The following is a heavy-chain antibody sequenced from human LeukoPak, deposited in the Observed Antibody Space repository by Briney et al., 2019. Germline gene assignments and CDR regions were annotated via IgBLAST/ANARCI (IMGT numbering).Heavy chain of an antibody. D-gene: IGHD3-10*01. J-gene: IGHJ6*03. CDR2: INHSGST. Sequence: PSETLSLTCAVYGGSFSGYYWSWIRQPPGKGLEWIGEINHSGSTNYNPSLKSRVTISVDTSKNQFSLKLSSVTAADTAVYYCARSFGELFPYYYYYMDVWGKGTTVTISS. CDR3: ARSFGELFPYYYYYMDV. CDR1: GGSFSGYY. V-gene: IGHV4-34*01.